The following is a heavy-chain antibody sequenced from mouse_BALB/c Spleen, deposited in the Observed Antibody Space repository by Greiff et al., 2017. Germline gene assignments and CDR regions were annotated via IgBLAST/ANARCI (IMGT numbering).Heavy chain of an antibody. D-gene: IGHD2-10*02. Sequence: EVQGVESGGGLVKPGGSLKLSCAASGFTFSSYAMSWVRQTPEKRLEWVGSISSGGSTYYPDSVMGRFTISRDNARNFLYLQMSSLRSEDTAMYCCASTGYGNPAWFAYWGQGTLVTVSA. J-gene: IGHJ3*01. V-gene: IGHV5-6-5*01. CDR1: GFTFSSYA. CDR2: ISSGGST. CDR3: ASTGYGNPAWFAY.